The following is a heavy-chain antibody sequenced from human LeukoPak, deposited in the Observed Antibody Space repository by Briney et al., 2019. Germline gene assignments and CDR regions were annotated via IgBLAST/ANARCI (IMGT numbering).Heavy chain of an antibody. CDR2: IYHSGST. CDR3: ARVGGMVGALDAFDI. J-gene: IGHJ3*02. D-gene: IGHD1-26*01. Sequence: PSGTLSLTCAVSGGSISSSNWWSWVRQPPGKGLEWIGEIYHSGSTNYNPSLKSRVTLSVDKSKNQFSLKLSSVTAADTVVYYCARVGGMVGALDAFDIWGQGTMVTVSS. V-gene: IGHV4-4*02. CDR1: GGSISSSNW.